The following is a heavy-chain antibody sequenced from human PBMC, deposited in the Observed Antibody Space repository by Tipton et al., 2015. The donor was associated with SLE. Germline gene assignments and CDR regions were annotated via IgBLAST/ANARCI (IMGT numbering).Heavy chain of an antibody. CDR3: AKERRITATGRSLYFDS. CDR1: ADSFTHYH. J-gene: IGHJ4*02. CDR2: VYFDGST. Sequence: TLSLTCTVAADSFTHYHWSWIRQPPGKGLEWIGYVYFDGSTNYNPSLKRRGTMSLDTSKNQFSLNLTSVTAADTAVCYCAKERRITATGRSLYFDSWGQGALVIVSS. D-gene: IGHD1-1*01. V-gene: IGHV4-59*01.